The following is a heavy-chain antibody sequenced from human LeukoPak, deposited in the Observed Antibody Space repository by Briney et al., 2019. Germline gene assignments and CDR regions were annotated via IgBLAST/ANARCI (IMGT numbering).Heavy chain of an antibody. CDR3: AKDRSCINDVCHGDFDY. CDR1: AFIFTCYA. CDR2: ISSSGGRS. V-gene: IGHV3-23*01. J-gene: IGHJ4*02. Sequence: PAGTLRFTCAASAFIFTCYARRRVRQGPGKGLEWVTNISSSGGRSYYAESVKVRFTISRDNAKNSVYLQMNSLRAEDTAVYYCAKDRSCINDVCHGDFDYWGQGTLVTVSS. D-gene: IGHD2-8*01.